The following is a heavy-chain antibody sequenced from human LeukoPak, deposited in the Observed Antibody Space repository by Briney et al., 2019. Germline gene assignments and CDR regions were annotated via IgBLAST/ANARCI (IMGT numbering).Heavy chain of an antibody. CDR1: GFTFSNYL. D-gene: IGHD5-18*01. J-gene: IGHJ6*03. CDR3: ARDRREIQVWPREYYYNYMDV. Sequence: GGSLRLSCAASGFTFSNYLMNWVRQAPGKGLEWVANIKQEGSEKYNVDSVKGRFTISKDNAKNSIYLQMTSLRAEDTAVYYCARDRREIQVWPREYYYNYMDVWGKGTTVTISS. V-gene: IGHV3-7*01. CDR2: IKQEGSEK.